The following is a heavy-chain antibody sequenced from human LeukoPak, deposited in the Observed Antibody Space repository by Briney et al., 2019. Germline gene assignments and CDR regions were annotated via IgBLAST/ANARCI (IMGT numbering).Heavy chain of an antibody. Sequence: PSETLSLTCAVYGGSFSGYYWSWIRQPPGKGLEWIGEINHSGRTNYNPSLKSRVTISVDTSKNQFSLKLSSVTAADTAVYYCARGTQRKWLLSHYYFDYWGQGTLVTVSS. CDR2: INHSGRT. J-gene: IGHJ4*02. CDR1: GGSFSGYY. V-gene: IGHV4-34*01. CDR3: ARGTQRKWLLSHYYFDY. D-gene: IGHD3-3*01.